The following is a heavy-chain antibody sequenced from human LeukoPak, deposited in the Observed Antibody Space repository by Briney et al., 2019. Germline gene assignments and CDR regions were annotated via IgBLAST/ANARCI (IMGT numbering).Heavy chain of an antibody. J-gene: IGHJ1*01. CDR2: ISYDGSNK. CDR3: AREEYAESHAEYFQY. D-gene: IGHD2-2*01. V-gene: IGHV3-30*03. CDR1: GFTFSNYG. Sequence: GGSLRLSCAASGFTFSNYGMHWVRQAPGKGLEWVVVISYDGSNKYYAESVKGRFTISRDNSKNTLYLQMNSLRAEDTAVYYCAREEYAESHAEYFQYWGQGTLVTVSS.